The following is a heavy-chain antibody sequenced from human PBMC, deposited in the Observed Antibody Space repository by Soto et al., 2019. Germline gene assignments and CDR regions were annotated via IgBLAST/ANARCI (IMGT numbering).Heavy chain of an antibody. Sequence: PSETLSLTCTVSGGSISSGGYYWSWIRQHPGTGLEWIGHISYSGSTYYNTSLKSRVTISVDTSRNQFSLIVNSVTAADTAVYYCARGVLHWGQGTLVTVSSGKVPGFGEGAYYFDYWGQGTLVTVSS. V-gene: IGHV4-31*03. CDR2: ISYSGST. J-gene: IGHJ4*02. D-gene: IGHD3-10*01. CDR3: ARGVLHWGQGTLVTVSSGKVPGFGEGAYYFDY. CDR1: GGSISSGGYY.